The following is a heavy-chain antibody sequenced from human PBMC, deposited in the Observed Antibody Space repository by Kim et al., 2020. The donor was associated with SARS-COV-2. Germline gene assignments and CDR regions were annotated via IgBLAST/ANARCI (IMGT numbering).Heavy chain of an antibody. D-gene: IGHD3-22*01. Sequence: GGSLRLSCAASGFTFSSYAMSWVRQAPGKGLEWVSAISGSGGSTYYADSVKGRFTISRDNSKNTLYLQMNSLRAEDTAVYYCAKDGYYYDSSGPFDPWGQGTLVTVSS. CDR2: ISGSGGST. V-gene: IGHV3-23*01. CDR1: GFTFSSYA. CDR3: AKDGYYYDSSGPFDP. J-gene: IGHJ5*02.